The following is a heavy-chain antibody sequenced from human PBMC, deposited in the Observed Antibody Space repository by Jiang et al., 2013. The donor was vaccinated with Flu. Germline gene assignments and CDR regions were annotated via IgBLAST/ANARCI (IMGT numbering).Heavy chain of an antibody. J-gene: IGHJ6*04. CDR2: IYYTGST. CDR3: ARGWAVAEAAMDV. V-gene: IGHV4-59*13. Sequence: LLKPSETLSLTCTVSDGSISTYYWSWIRQPPGKGLEWIGSIYYTGSTHYNPSLSSRVTISVDAPKNQFSLNLHSVTAADTAIYYCARGWAVAEAAMDVWGKGTTVTVSS. CDR1: DGSISTYY. D-gene: IGHD4-23*01.